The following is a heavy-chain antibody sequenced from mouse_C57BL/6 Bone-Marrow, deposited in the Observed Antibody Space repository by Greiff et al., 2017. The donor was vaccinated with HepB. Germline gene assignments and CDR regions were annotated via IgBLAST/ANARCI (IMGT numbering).Heavy chain of an antibody. CDR2: ISSGGSYT. J-gene: IGHJ3*01. Sequence: EVQGVESGGDLVKPGGSLKLSCAASGFTFSSYGMSWVRQTPDKRLEWVATISSGGSYTYYQDSVKGRFTISRDNAKNTLYLQMSSLKSEDTAMYYCASRLHGAWFAYWGQGTLVTVSA. D-gene: IGHD2-4*01. V-gene: IGHV5-6*01. CDR1: GFTFSSYG. CDR3: ASRLHGAWFAY.